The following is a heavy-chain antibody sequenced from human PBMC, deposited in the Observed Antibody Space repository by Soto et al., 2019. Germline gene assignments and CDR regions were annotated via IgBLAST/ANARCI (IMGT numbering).Heavy chain of an antibody. V-gene: IGHV3-74*01. J-gene: IGHJ6*02. CDR2: INSDGSST. D-gene: IGHD5-18*01. CDR3: ARDVYRNTYAMDV. Sequence: AGGSLRLSCAASGFTFGSYWMHWVRQAPGKGLVWVSRINSDGSSTTYADSVKGRFTISRDNAKNTLNLQMNSLRAEDTAVYYCARDVYRNTYAMDVWGQGTTVTVSS. CDR1: GFTFGSYW.